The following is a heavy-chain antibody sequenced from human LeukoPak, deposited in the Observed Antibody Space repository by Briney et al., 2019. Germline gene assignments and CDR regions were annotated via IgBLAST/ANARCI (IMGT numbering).Heavy chain of an antibody. J-gene: IGHJ4*02. V-gene: IGHV3-21*01. Sequence: GGSLTLSCAASGFNFRTYSMNWVRQAPGKGLEWVSSISSGSTYIYQAASVKGRFSISRDNAKNSLYLQMNSLRIEDTAVYYCARGDGGDSYYKNSWGQGTLVTVSS. CDR2: ISSGSTYI. CDR3: ARGDGGDSYYKNS. D-gene: IGHD4-11*01. CDR1: GFNFRTYS.